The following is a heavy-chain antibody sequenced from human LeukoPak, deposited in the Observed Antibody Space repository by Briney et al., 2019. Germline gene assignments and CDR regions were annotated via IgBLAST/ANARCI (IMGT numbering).Heavy chain of an antibody. D-gene: IGHD1-26*01. CDR1: GDSVCSNSVA. Sequence: SQTLSLTCAISGDSVCSNSVAWNWIRQSPLRGLEWLGRTYYRSEWYNDYAVSVRGRITIKPDTSKNQLSLQLNSVTPEDTAEYFCARDWEGLDYWGQGTLVTVSS. CDR3: ARDWEGLDY. J-gene: IGHJ4*02. CDR2: TYYRSEWYN. V-gene: IGHV6-1*01.